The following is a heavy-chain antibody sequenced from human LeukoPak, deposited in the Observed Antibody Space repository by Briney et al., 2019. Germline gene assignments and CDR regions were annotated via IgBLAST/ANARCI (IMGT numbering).Heavy chain of an antibody. V-gene: IGHV3-23*01. Sequence: GGSLRLSCAASGFTFSSYSMNWVRQAPGKGLGWVQIINPSSGNTYYADSVKGRFTISGDYSKNTLYLQMNSLRAEDTAVYYCAKEHMAAAVYYFDYWGQGTLVTVSS. CDR2: INPSSGNT. D-gene: IGHD2-15*01. CDR1: GFTFSSYS. CDR3: AKEHMAAAVYYFDY. J-gene: IGHJ4*02.